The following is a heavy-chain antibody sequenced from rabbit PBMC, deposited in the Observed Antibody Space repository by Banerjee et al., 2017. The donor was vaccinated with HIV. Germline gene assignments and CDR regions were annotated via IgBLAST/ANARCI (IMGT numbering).Heavy chain of an antibody. D-gene: IGHD2-1*01. V-gene: IGHV1S45*01. J-gene: IGHJ4*01. CDR2: IYTSSGHI. Sequence: QEQLVESGGGLVRPEESLTLTCKASGFTLSSSYYMCWVRQAPGKGLEWIGCIYTSSGHIAYASWAKGRFTISKTSSTTVTLQMTSLTAADTATYFCAGSVYDGDGGDGLNLWGPGTLVTVS. CDR1: GFTLSSSYY. CDR3: AGSVYDGDGGDGLNL.